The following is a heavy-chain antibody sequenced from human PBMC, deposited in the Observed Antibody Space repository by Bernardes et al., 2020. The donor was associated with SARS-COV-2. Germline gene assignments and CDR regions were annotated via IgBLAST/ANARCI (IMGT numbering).Heavy chain of an antibody. Sequence: SETLSLTCAVYGGSLSGYYWNWIRQPPGKGLEWIGEINYSGSTNYNPSLKSRVTISVDTSKNQFSLKLSSVTAADTAVYYCARAVWGIWYCDLWGRGTLVTVSS. CDR3: ARAVWGIWYCDL. J-gene: IGHJ2*01. CDR1: GGSLSGYY. V-gene: IGHV4-34*01. D-gene: IGHD3-16*01. CDR2: INYSGST.